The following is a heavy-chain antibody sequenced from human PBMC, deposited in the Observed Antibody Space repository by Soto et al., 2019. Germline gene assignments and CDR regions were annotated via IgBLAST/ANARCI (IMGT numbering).Heavy chain of an antibody. CDR2: IYYTGST. J-gene: IGHJ4*02. D-gene: IGHD5-18*01. Sequence: QVQLQESGPGLVKPSETLSLNCNVSGGSISSYSWSWIRQPPGKGLEWIGYIYYTGSTNYNPSLKSRVTISVDTSKNHFSLKLSSVTAADTAVYYCARLSDTSMVLVNDYWGQGTLVTVSS. CDR3: ARLSDTSMVLVNDY. V-gene: IGHV4-59*01. CDR1: GGSISSYS.